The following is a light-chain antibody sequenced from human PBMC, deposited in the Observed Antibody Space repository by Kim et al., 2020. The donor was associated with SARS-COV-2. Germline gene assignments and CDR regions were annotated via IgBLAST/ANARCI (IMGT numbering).Light chain of an antibody. CDR1: QTVNSMY. J-gene: IGKJ4*01. Sequence: IVLTQSPGTLSLSPGERATLSCRASQTVNSMYLAWYQQKPGQAPRLLIYGASNRATGIPDRFSGSGSGTDFTLTIRSLQSEDFAVYYCQQYNDWPLLTFGGGTKVDIK. CDR2: GAS. V-gene: IGKV3-20*01. CDR3: QQYNDWPLLT.